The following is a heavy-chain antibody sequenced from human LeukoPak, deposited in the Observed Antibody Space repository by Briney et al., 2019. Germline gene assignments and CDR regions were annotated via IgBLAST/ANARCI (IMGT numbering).Heavy chain of an antibody. CDR2: IIPIFGTA. Sequence: SLKVSCKASGGTFSSYAISWGRQAPGQGLEWMGRIIPIFGTANYAQKFQGRVTITSDESTSTAYMELSSLRSEDTAVYYCAREAYYYDSSGYSTHNAFDIWGQGTMVTVSS. CDR1: GGTFSSYA. CDR3: AREAYYYDSSGYSTHNAFDI. D-gene: IGHD3-22*01. J-gene: IGHJ3*02. V-gene: IGHV1-69*13.